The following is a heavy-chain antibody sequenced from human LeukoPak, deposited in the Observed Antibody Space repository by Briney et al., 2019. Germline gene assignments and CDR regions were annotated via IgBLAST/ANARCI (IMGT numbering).Heavy chain of an antibody. V-gene: IGHV1-2*02. CDR3: ARAGGYSGYLNWFDP. D-gene: IGHD5-12*01. J-gene: IGHJ5*02. Sequence: GASVKVSCKASGYTFTGYYMHWVRQAPGQGLEWMGWINPNSGGTNYAQKFQGRVTMTRDTSISTAYMELSRLRSDDTAVYYCARAGGYSGYLNWFDPWGQGTLVTVSS. CDR1: GYTFTGYY. CDR2: INPNSGGT.